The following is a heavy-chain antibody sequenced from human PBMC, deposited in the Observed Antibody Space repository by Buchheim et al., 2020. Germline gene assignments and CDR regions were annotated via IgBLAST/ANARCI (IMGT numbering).Heavy chain of an antibody. V-gene: IGHV4-30-2*01. Sequence: QLQLQESGSGLVKPSQTLSLTCAVPGGSISSGGYSWSWIRQPPGKGLEWIGYIYHIGSPYYNPSLKSRVTISVDRSKNQFSLKRSTVTAADTAVYYCARGELDDYVWGSYRPYDFDYWGQGTL. CDR2: IYHIGSP. CDR1: GGSISSGGYS. CDR3: ARGELDDYVWGSYRPYDFDY. D-gene: IGHD3-16*02. J-gene: IGHJ4*02.